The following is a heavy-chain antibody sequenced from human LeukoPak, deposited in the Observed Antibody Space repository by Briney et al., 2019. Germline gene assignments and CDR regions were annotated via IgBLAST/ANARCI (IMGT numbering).Heavy chain of an antibody. CDR2: ISSSGSTI. J-gene: IGHJ4*02. CDR1: GFTFSSYE. D-gene: IGHD3-22*01. CDR3: AKGQSGYYDSSGYFRY. V-gene: IGHV3-48*03. Sequence: GGSLRLSCAASGFTFSSYEMNWVRQAQGKGLEWVSYISSSGSTIYYADSVEGRFTISRDNAKNSLYLQMNSLRAEDTALYYCAKGQSGYYDSSGYFRYWGQGTLVTVPS.